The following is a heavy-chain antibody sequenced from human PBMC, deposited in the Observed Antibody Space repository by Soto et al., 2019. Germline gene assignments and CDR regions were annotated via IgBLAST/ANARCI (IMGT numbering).Heavy chain of an antibody. J-gene: IGHJ4*02. Sequence: SVKVSCKASGGTFSSYAISWVRQAPGQGLEWMGGIIPIFGTANYAQKFQGRVTITADESTSTAYMELSSLRSEDTAVYYCARETRDYYDSSGYYYVFDYWGQGTLVTVSS. V-gene: IGHV1-69*13. CDR2: IIPIFGTA. CDR3: ARETRDYYDSSGYYYVFDY. D-gene: IGHD3-22*01. CDR1: GGTFSSYA.